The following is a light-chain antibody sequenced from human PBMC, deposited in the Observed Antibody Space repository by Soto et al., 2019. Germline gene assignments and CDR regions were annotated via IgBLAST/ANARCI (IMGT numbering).Light chain of an antibody. Sequence: EIVMTQSPVTLSVSPGERAILSCRASQSASSHLAWYQQKPGQAPRLLIYESSTRATGIPVRFSGSGSGIEFTLTIDSLQSEDFAVYYCQQYNNWPPITFGQGTRLEIK. CDR2: ESS. J-gene: IGKJ5*01. CDR1: QSASSH. V-gene: IGKV3-15*01. CDR3: QQYNNWPPIT.